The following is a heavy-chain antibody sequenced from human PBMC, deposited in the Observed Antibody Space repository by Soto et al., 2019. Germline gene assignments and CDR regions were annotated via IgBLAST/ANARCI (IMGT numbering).Heavy chain of an antibody. CDR1: GYTFTSYA. CDR2: INAGNGNT. Sequence: ASVKVSCKASGYTFTSYAMHWVRQAPGQRLEWMGWINAGNGNTKYSQKFQGRVTITRDTSASTAYMELSSLRSEDTAVYYCARPLTALEYLDYWGQGTLVTVSS. V-gene: IGHV1-3*01. J-gene: IGHJ4*02. CDR3: ARPLTALEYLDY.